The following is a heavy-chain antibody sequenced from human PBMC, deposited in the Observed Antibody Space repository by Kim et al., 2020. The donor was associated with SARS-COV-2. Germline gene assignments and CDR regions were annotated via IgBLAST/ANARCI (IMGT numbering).Heavy chain of an antibody. J-gene: IGHJ4*02. CDR3: ARYRVSGGIDY. CDR2: T. Sequence: TNESPPLRSRVTISVATSKNQFSLKMGSVTAADPAVYYCARYRVSGGIDYWGQGTLVTVSS. V-gene: IGHV4-59*01. D-gene: IGHD2-15*01.